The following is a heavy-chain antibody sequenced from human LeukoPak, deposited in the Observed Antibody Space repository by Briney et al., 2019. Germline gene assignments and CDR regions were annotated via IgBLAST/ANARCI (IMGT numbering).Heavy chain of an antibody. Sequence: GGSLRLSCAASGLTFSSYWMSWVRQAPGRGLEWVANIKQDGSEKYYVDSVKGRFTISRDNAKNSLHLQMNSLRAEDTAVYYCASLYSSGWYYWGQGTLVTVSS. D-gene: IGHD6-19*01. CDR1: GLTFSSYW. V-gene: IGHV3-7*01. CDR3: ASLYSSGWYY. CDR2: IKQDGSEK. J-gene: IGHJ4*02.